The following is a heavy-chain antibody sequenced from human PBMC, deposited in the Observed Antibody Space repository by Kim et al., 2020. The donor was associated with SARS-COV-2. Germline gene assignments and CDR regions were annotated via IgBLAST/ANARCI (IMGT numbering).Heavy chain of an antibody. J-gene: IGHJ4*02. Sequence: GGSLRLSCAASGFTFSSFAMNWIRQAPGRGLQWVSAITGSAGSTYYADSVKGRFTISRDNSKNTLYLQMNSLRAEDAAVYYCAKSPEASSWRHTFDYWGQGTLVTVSS. CDR3: AKSPEASSWRHTFDY. V-gene: IGHV3-23*01. CDR1: GFTFSSFA. CDR2: ITGSAGST. D-gene: IGHD6-13*01.